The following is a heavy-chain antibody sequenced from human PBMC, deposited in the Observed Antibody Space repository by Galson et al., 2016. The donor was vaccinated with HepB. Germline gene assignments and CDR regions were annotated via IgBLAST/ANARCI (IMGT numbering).Heavy chain of an antibody. CDR2: ISWNSRRI. J-gene: IGHJ6*02. CDR1: GFIFDDYA. D-gene: IGHD3-10*01. Sequence: SLRLSCAASGFIFDDYAMSWVRQIPGKGLEWVSTISWNSRRIDYADSVKGRFTVSRDNAKNSLHLQMNSLKTEDTALYYCAKERGNLNYYQLYGLDVWGQGTTVTVSS. V-gene: IGHV3-9*01. CDR3: AKERGNLNYYQLYGLDV.